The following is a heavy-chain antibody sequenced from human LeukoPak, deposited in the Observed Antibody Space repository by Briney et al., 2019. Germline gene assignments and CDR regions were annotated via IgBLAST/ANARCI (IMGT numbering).Heavy chain of an antibody. CDR3: ARRNNYYSFHN. CDR1: GASVGGNH. CDR2: IFHDGVT. J-gene: IGHJ4*02. D-gene: IGHD3-22*01. Sequence: SETLSLTCAVSGASVGGNHWSWIRQSPEKGLEWIGNIFHDGVTDYNPSFKSRVTMLPDTSKNQFSLRLTSVTAADTAVYYCARRNNYYSFHNWGQGTLVTVSS. V-gene: IGHV4-59*08.